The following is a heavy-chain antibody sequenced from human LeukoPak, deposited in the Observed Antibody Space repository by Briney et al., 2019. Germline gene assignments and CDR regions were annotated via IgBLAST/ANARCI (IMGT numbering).Heavy chain of an antibody. CDR3: ARGVTSISRGSYGY. J-gene: IGHJ4*02. CDR1: GYSISSSYY. Sequence: PSETLSLTCAVSGYSISSSYYWGWIRQPPEKALEWIGSIYHSGSTYYNPSFKSRVTISVDTSRNQFSLKLRSVTAADTAVYYCARGVTSISRGSYGYWGQGTLVTVSS. D-gene: IGHD3-16*01. CDR2: IYHSGST. V-gene: IGHV4-38-2*01.